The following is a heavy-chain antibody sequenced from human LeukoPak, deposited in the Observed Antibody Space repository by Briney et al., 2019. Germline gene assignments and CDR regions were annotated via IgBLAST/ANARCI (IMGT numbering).Heavy chain of an antibody. CDR3: ARGLVQQENWFDP. D-gene: IGHD1-1*01. CDR2: INHSGST. Sequence: SETLSLTCAVYGGPFSGYYWSWIRQPPGKGLEWIGEINHSGSTNYNPSLKSRVTISVDTSKNQFSLKLSSVTAADTAVYYCARGLVQQENWFDPWGQGTLVTVSS. V-gene: IGHV4-34*01. J-gene: IGHJ5*02. CDR1: GGPFSGYY.